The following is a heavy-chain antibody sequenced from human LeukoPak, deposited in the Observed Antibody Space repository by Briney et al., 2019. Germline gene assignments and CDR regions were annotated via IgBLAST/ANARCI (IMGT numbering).Heavy chain of an antibody. CDR2: IKNKANSYTT. V-gene: IGHV3-72*01. Sequence: GGSLRLSCAASGFTFSDHYMDWVRQAPGKGLELVGRIKNKANSYTTEYAASVKGRFTVSREDSKNALYLQMNSLKTEDTAVYYCTREGRYCSSTSCYVCLDFWGQGTLVTVSS. CDR1: GFTFSDHY. CDR3: TREGRYCSSTSCYVCLDF. D-gene: IGHD2-2*01. J-gene: IGHJ4*02.